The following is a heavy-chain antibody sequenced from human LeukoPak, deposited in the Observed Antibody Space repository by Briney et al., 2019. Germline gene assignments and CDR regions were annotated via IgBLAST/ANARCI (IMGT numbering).Heavy chain of an antibody. CDR3: ATDLTGTTTGHY. CDR1: GGTFSSYA. Sequence: ASVKVSCKASGGTFSSYAISWVRQAPGQGLEWMGGIIPIFGTANYAQKFQGRVTITADESTSTAHMELSSLRSEDTAVYYCATDLTGTTTGHYWGQGTLVIVSS. J-gene: IGHJ4*02. CDR2: IIPIFGTA. V-gene: IGHV1-69*13. D-gene: IGHD1-20*01.